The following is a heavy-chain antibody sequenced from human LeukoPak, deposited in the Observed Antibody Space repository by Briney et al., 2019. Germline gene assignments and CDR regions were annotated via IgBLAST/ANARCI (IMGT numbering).Heavy chain of an antibody. CDR3: AKYRTTSAPPRNFDY. CDR1: GFTFSSFA. V-gene: IGHV3-23*01. Sequence: GGSLRLSCAASGFTFSSFAMVWVRQAPGKGLEWVSVIGGDSGGIQYADSVKGRFTISRDNSKNALYLQMSSLRADDTAVYYCAKYRTTSAPPRNFDYWGQGTLVTVSS. J-gene: IGHJ4*02. CDR2: IGGDSGGI. D-gene: IGHD1-14*01.